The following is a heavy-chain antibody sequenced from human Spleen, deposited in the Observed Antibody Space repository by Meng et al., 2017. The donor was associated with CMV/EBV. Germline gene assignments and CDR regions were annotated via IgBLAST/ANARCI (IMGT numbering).Heavy chain of an antibody. CDR1: GFSCSTYG. CDR2: VRNDGSSQ. Sequence: SGFSCSTYGMHWVRQAPGKGLEWVGYVRNDGSSQHSADSVKGRFTFSRDNSKNTVYLQMSSPRPEDTAVYYCVKDPRDTSLGFENWGQGTLVTVSS. V-gene: IGHV3-30*02. J-gene: IGHJ4*02. CDR3: VKDPRDTSLGFEN.